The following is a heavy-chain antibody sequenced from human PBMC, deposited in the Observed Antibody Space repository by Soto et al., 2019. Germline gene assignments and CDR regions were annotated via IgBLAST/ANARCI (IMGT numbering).Heavy chain of an antibody. Sequence: QVQLVQSGAEVKEPGDSVRVSCEASGYTFTAYYIHWVRQAPGQGLEWMGWINPNFGDTTYAQDFPGRVSMTMDMSISTVYMELSRLTSDDTAIYYCARNMDYYYGPGSGNGHGFWGQGTTVTVFS. CDR1: GYTFTAYY. CDR3: ARNMDYYYGPGSGNGHGF. J-gene: IGHJ6*02. CDR2: INPNFGDT. D-gene: IGHD3-10*01. V-gene: IGHV1-2*02.